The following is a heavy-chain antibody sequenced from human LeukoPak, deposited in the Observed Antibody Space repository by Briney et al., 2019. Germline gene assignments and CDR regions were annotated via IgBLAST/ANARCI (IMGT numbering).Heavy chain of an antibody. D-gene: IGHD3-10*01. Sequence: PGGSLRLSCAASGFTFSSYGMHWVRQAPGKGLEWVAVIWYDGSNKYYADSVKGRFTISRDNSKNTLYLQINSLRAEDTAIYYCAKGVGWFPSWGQGTLVTVSS. CDR3: AKGVGWFPS. V-gene: IGHV3-33*06. J-gene: IGHJ5*02. CDR1: GFTFSSYG. CDR2: IWYDGSNK.